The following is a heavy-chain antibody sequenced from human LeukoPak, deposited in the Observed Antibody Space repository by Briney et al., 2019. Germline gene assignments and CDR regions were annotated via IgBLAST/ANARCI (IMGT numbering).Heavy chain of an antibody. D-gene: IGHD2-2*01. CDR2: ISYDGSNK. CDR3: ARDSHYIVVVPAALDY. V-gene: IGHV3-30-3*01. Sequence: GGSLSLSCAASGFTFSSYAMHWVRQAPGKGLEWVAVISYDGSNKYYADSVKGRFTISRDNSKNTLYLQMNSLRAEDTAVYYCARDSHYIVVVPAALDYWGQGTLVTVSS. CDR1: GFTFSSYA. J-gene: IGHJ4*02.